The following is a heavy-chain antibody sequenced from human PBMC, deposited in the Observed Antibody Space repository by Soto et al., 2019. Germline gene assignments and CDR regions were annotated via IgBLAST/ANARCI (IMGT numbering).Heavy chain of an antibody. CDR2: ISGYNGNT. D-gene: IGHD6-19*01. Sequence: QVQLVQSGGEVKQPGASVKVSCKASGYSFISYGISWVLQAPGQGLEWMGWISGYNGNTKYAQKLQGRVTMITDTSPSTVYMDLRSLRSDDTAVYYCARDQWTLDHSRGWYGDWGQGTLVTVSS. J-gene: IGHJ4*02. CDR3: ARDQWTLDHSRGWYGD. CDR1: GYSFISYG. V-gene: IGHV1-18*04.